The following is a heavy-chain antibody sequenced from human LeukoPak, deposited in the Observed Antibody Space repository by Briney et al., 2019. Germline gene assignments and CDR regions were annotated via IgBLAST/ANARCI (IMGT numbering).Heavy chain of an antibody. CDR3: ARTDYYDSSGSLSAAHNWFDP. Sequence: SETLSLTCTVSGGSISSYYWSWIRQPPGKGLEWIGYIYYSGSTNYNPSLKSRVTISVDTSKNQFSLKLSSVTAADTAVYYCARTDYYDSSGSLSAAHNWFDPWGQGTLVTVSS. CDR1: GGSISSYY. D-gene: IGHD3-22*01. V-gene: IGHV4-59*01. J-gene: IGHJ5*02. CDR2: IYYSGST.